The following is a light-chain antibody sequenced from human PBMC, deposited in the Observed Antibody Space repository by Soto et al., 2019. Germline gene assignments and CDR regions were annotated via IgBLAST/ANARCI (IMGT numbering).Light chain of an antibody. V-gene: IGKV1D-12*01. J-gene: IGKJ4*01. CDR3: QQAHSFPLT. CDR1: QDITYW. CDR2: DAS. Sequence: DIPMTQSPSSVSASVGDRVTITCRASQDITYWLAWYQQTPGKVPKVLIYDASSLQGGVPSRSSGSGSGTDFTLTISSLQPEDSATYYCQQAHSFPLTFGGGTKVEIK.